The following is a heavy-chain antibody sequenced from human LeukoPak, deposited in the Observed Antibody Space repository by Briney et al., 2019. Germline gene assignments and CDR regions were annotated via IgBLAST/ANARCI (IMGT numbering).Heavy chain of an antibody. J-gene: IGHJ4*02. D-gene: IGHD3-16*01. CDR1: GFTFSSYS. V-gene: IGHV3-48*04. Sequence: PGGSLRLSCAASGFTFSSYSMNWVRQAPGKGLEYVSYISSGSTTIYYAASVRGRFTIFRDNAKNSLYLQMNSLRAEDTAVYYCAPWGANPYWGQGTLVTVSS. CDR3: APWGANPY. CDR2: ISSGSTTI.